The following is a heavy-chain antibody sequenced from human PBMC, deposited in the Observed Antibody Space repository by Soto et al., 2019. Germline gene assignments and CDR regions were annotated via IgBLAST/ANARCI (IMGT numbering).Heavy chain of an antibody. J-gene: IGHJ6*02. CDR2: ISAYNGNT. Sequence: ASVKVSCKASGYTFTSYGISWVRQAPGQGLEWMGWISAYNGNTNYAQKLQGRVTMTTDTSTSTAYMELRSLRSDDTAVYYCARDPLTIAAAGMRYDYYYYGMDVWRQGTTVTVSS. CDR3: ARDPLTIAAAGMRYDYYYYGMDV. D-gene: IGHD6-13*01. CDR1: GYTFTSYG. V-gene: IGHV1-18*01.